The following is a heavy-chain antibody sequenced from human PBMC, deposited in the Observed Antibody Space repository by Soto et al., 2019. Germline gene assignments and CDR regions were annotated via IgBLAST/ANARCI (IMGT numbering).Heavy chain of an antibody. CDR2: VNPIVSMS. CDR1: GDTFNFYS. D-gene: IGHD3-10*01. CDR3: ATSYGSGYRAFDY. V-gene: IGHV1-69*04. J-gene: IGHJ4*02. Sequence: QVQLVQSGAEVKRPGSSVKVSCKASGDTFNFYSINWLRQAPGLGLEWMGRVNPIVSMSNYAQRFQGRVTMNADKSTSTAYMELSGLRSEDTAIYYGATSYGSGYRAFDYWGQGALVTVSS.